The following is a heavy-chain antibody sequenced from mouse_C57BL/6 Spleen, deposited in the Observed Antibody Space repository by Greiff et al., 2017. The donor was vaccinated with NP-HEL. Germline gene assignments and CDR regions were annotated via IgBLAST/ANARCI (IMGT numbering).Heavy chain of an antibody. J-gene: IGHJ2*01. Sequence: ESGPGLVKPSQSLSLTCSVTGYSITSGYYWNWIRQFPGNKLEWMSYISYDGSNNYNPSLKNRISITRDTSKNQFFLKLNSVTTEDTATYYCARGYDYFDYWGQGTTLTVSS. V-gene: IGHV3-6*01. CDR1: GYSITSGYY. CDR3: ARGYDYFDY. D-gene: IGHD2-12*01. CDR2: ISYDGSN.